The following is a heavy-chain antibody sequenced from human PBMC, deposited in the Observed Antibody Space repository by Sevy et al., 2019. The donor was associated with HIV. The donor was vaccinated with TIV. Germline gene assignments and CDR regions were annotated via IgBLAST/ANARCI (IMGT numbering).Heavy chain of an antibody. CDR2: IIPIFGTA. D-gene: IGHD6-13*01. CDR1: GGTFSSYA. V-gene: IGHV1-69*13. J-gene: IGHJ4*02. CDR3: AFRVSSSWQEDLAGPHY. Sequence: ASVKVSCKASGGTFSSYAISWVRQAPGQGLEWMGGIIPIFGTANYAQKFQGRVTITADESTSTAYMELSSLRSEDTAVYYCAFRVSSSWQEDLAGPHYWGQGTLVTVSS.